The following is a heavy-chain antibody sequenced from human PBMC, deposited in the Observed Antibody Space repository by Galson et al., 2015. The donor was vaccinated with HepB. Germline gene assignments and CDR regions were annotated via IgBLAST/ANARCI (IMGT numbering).Heavy chain of an antibody. CDR1: GFTFSSYG. CDR2: IRYDGSNK. Sequence: SLRLSCAASGFTFSSYGMHWVRQAPGKGLEWVAFIRYDGSNKYYADSVKGRFTISRDNSKNTLYLQMNSLRAEDTAVYYCAKDPGQYSSGWYAPPRGENWFDPWGQGTLVTVSS. D-gene: IGHD6-19*01. CDR3: AKDPGQYSSGWYAPPRGENWFDP. V-gene: IGHV3-30*02. J-gene: IGHJ5*02.